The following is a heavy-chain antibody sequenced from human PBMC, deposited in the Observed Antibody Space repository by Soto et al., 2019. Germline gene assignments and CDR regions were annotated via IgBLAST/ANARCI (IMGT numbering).Heavy chain of an antibody. CDR2: IYYSGST. D-gene: IGHD3-16*01. Sequence: SDTLSLTRSFPSASVASGTCYWTSIGKPPGKGLEWVGHIYYSGSTNYSPSLKSRVTISLNTPNNQFSLKVTSVTAADTAVCYCAMIPVDTYMIYWFDPWGQGTLVTVS. CDR1: SASVASGTCY. CDR3: AMIPVDTYMIYWFDP. J-gene: IGHJ5*01. V-gene: IGHV4-61*01.